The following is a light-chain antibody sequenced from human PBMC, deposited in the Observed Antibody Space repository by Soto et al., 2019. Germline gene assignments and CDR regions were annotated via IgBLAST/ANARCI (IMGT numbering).Light chain of an antibody. CDR1: QSVRTY. Sequence: EIVLTQSPVTLSLSPGERATLSCRASQSVRTYLAWYQVKPGQAPRLLIYDASSRATGIPARFSGSGSGTDFTLTISSLEPEDFAVYYCQQRSNWITFGQGTRLEI. CDR2: DAS. V-gene: IGKV3-11*01. CDR3: QQRSNWIT. J-gene: IGKJ5*01.